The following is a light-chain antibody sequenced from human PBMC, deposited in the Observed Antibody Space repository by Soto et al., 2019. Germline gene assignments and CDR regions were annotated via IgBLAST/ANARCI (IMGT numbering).Light chain of an antibody. J-gene: IGKJ2*01. CDR1: QSINNW. CDR3: RQHNYI. V-gene: IGKV1-5*01. Sequence: DNQMTQSPSTLSASVGERVTITCRASQSINNWLAWYQQKPGKAPKLLLSDASSVESGVPSRFSGSGSGTEFTLTISSLDPADFACHYCRQHNYIFGQGTKLEIK. CDR2: DAS.